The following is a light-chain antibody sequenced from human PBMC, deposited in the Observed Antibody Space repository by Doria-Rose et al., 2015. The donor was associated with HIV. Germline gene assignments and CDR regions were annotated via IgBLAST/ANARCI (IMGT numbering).Light chain of an antibody. CDR3: SAYSYSGTYV. CDR2: DVY. CDR1: VRFYKY. V-gene: IGLV2-14*03. Sequence: QSALIQPAPVSGSPGQSITISCTDVRFYKYVSWYQQHPDKAPKVIIYDVYQRPSGDSDRFSGSDSGDTASLTISGLQAEDEADYYCSAYSYSGTYVFGSGTRVTVL. J-gene: IGLJ1*01.